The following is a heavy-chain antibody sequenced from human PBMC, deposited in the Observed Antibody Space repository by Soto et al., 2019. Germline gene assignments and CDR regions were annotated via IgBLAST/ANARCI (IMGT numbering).Heavy chain of an antibody. CDR2: INAGNGNT. J-gene: IGHJ6*03. D-gene: IGHD3-22*01. Sequence: GASVKVSCKASGYTFTSYAMHWVRQAPGQRLEWMGWINAGNGNTKYSQKFQGRVTITRDTSASTAYMELSSLRSEDTAVYYCARKGLYDYYYCMDVWGKGTTVTVSS. CDR3: ARKGLYDYYYCMDV. V-gene: IGHV1-3*01. CDR1: GYTFTSYA.